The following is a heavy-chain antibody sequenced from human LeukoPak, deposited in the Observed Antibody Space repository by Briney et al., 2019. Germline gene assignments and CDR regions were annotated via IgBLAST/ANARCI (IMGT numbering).Heavy chain of an antibody. D-gene: IGHD1-1*01. Sequence: GGSLRLSCAASGFSFSDSPIHWVRQAPGKGLEWVAVISYDGSNKYYADSVKGRFTISRDNSKNTLYLQMNSLRAEDTAVYYCAREDWNDVVDYWGQGTLVTVSS. J-gene: IGHJ4*02. CDR3: AREDWNDVVDY. V-gene: IGHV3-30-3*01. CDR1: GFSFSDSP. CDR2: ISYDGSNK.